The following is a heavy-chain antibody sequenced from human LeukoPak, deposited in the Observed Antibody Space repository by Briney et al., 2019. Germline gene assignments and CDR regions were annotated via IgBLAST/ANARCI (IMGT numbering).Heavy chain of an antibody. J-gene: IGHJ6*03. CDR1: GFIFSDYS. CDR3: TKCLKWFGERNNYYYYMDV. CDR2: ISSSSAYI. D-gene: IGHD3-10*01. V-gene: IGHV3-21*04. Sequence: PGGSLRLSCVASGFIFSDYSMDWVRQAPGKGLEWVSSISSSSAYIFYSDSVKGRFTISRDNAQSSLYLQMNSLRAEDTAVYYCTKCLKWFGERNNYYYYMDVWGKGTTVTISS.